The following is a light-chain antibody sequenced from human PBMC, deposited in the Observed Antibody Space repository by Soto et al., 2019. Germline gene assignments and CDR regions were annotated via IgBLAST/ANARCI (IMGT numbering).Light chain of an antibody. V-gene: IGKV3-20*01. CDR3: QRNA. Sequence: EIVLTQPPGTLSLSPGERATLSCRASQSISSDSLAWYQQKPGQPPRLLIYATSSRATGIPDRFSGSGSGTDFTLTISRLEPEDFAVYYCQRNAFGQGTKLEI. CDR2: ATS. J-gene: IGKJ2*01. CDR1: QSISSDS.